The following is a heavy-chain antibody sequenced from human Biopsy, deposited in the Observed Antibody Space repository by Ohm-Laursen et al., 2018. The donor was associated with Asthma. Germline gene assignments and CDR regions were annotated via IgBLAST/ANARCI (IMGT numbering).Heavy chain of an antibody. Sequence: SLRLSCAASGFTFSSYSMNWVRQAPGKGLEWVSYISSSSSTIYYADSVKGRFTISRDNAKNSLYLQMNSLRDEDTAVYYCARGPEYVRSSGALDYWGQGTLVIVSA. D-gene: IGHD2-2*01. V-gene: IGHV3-48*02. J-gene: IGHJ4*02. CDR1: GFTFSSYS. CDR3: ARGPEYVRSSGALDY. CDR2: ISSSSSTI.